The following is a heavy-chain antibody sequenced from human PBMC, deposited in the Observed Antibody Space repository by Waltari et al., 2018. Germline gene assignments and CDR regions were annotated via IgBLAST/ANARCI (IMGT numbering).Heavy chain of an antibody. CDR1: GFTFITYA. J-gene: IGHJ4*02. CDR3: ANRGLDYGDQGKDY. D-gene: IGHD4-17*01. CDR2: LYSDGTT. V-gene: IGHV3-23*03. Sequence: EVQLLESGGGSVQPGGSLRLSCAASGFTFITYAMTWVRQAPGTGLEWVSLLYSDGTTYYADSVKGRFSVARDNSKNTLYLQMNSLRVEDTAIYYCANRGLDYGDQGKDYWGQGTLVTVSS.